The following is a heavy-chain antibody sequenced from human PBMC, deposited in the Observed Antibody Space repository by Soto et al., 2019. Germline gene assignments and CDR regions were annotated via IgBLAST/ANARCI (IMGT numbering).Heavy chain of an antibody. V-gene: IGHV4-59*08. J-gene: IGHJ6*03. CDR3: ANMAYIYYYMDV. D-gene: IGHD3-10*01. Sequence: SETLSLTCTVSGGSISSDYWTWIRQPPGKGLEWIGYVYYSGSTKYNPSLKSRVTMSVDTSKSQFSLKLSSVTAADTAVYCCANMAYIYYYMDVWGKGTTVTVSS. CDR2: VYYSGST. CDR1: GGSISSDY.